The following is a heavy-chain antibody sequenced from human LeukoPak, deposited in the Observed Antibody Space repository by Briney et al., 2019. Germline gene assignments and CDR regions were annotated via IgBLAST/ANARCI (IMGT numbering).Heavy chain of an antibody. CDR1: GASISGSGYY. D-gene: IGHD5-18*01. CDR2: IYSSGST. J-gene: IGHJ5*02. CDR3: ARHPVDTARFTPWFDP. V-gene: IGHV4-39*01. Sequence: SETLSPTCTVSGASISGSGYYWGWIRQPPGKGLEWIGSIYSSGSTYYNASLQSRVTISIETSKNQISLRLNSVTAADTAMYYCARHPVDTARFTPWFDPWGQGTLVTVSS.